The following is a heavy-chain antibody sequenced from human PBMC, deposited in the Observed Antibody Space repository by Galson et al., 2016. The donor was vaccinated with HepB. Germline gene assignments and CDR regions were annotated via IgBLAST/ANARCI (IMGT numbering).Heavy chain of an antibody. Sequence: QSGAEVKKPGESLKISCQGSGYSFAKYWIVWVRQMPGKGLEWMGIIYPGASVTPYSPSFQGQVTISADKSIRTAYLQWSSLKASDTAMYYCARQVGATHDHWGQGTLVTVSS. V-gene: IGHV5-51*01. CDR2: IYPGASVT. CDR3: ARQVGATHDH. D-gene: IGHD1-26*01. J-gene: IGHJ4*02. CDR1: GYSFAKYW.